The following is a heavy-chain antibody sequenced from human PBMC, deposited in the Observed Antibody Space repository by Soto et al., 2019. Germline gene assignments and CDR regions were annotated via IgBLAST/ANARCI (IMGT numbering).Heavy chain of an antibody. CDR2: IIPIFGTA. CDR3: ARGGGAVAGTGWFDP. CDR1: GGTFSSYA. J-gene: IGHJ5*02. Sequence: QVPLVQSGAEVKKPGSSVKVSCTASGGTFSSYAISWVRQAPGQGLEWMGGIIPIFGTANYAQKFQGRVPITADESTRKGYGELRSRRSEDTSVYYRARGGGAVAGTGWFDPWGQGTLVTVSS. V-gene: IGHV1-69*01. D-gene: IGHD6-19*01.